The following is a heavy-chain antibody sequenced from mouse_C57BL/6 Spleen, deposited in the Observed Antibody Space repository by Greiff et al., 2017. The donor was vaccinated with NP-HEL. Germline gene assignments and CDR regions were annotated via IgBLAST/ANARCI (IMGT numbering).Heavy chain of an antibody. CDR3: ARPDYGSPWYLDV. J-gene: IGHJ1*03. CDR1: GFTFSDYG. D-gene: IGHD1-1*01. CDR2: ISSGSSTI. V-gene: IGHV5-17*01. Sequence: DVKLVESGGGLVKPGGSLKLSCAASGFTFSDYGMHWVRQAPEKGLEWVAYISSGSSTIYYADTVKGRFTISRDNAKNTLFLQMTSLRSEDTAMYYCARPDYGSPWYLDVWGTGTTVTVSS.